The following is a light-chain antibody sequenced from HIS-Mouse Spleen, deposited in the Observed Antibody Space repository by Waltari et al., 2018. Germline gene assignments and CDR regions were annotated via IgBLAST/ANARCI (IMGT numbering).Light chain of an antibody. V-gene: IGLV3-19*01. Sequence: SSELTQDPAVSVALGQTVRITCQGDSLRSYYASWYQQKPGQAPLLVIHGKNNRPSGIPDRFSGSSSGNTASLTITGAQAEDEADYYCNSRDSSGNHLVFGGGTKLTVL. CDR1: SLRSYY. J-gene: IGLJ3*02. CDR2: GKN. CDR3: NSRDSSGNHLV.